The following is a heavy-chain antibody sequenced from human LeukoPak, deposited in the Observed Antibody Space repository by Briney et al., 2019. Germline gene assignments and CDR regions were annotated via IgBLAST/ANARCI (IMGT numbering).Heavy chain of an antibody. J-gene: IGHJ5*02. CDR1: GGSISSSSYY. V-gene: IGHV4-39*01. CDR3: ARHVGHYCSGGSCYSANWFDP. D-gene: IGHD2-15*01. Sequence: PSETLSLTCTVSGGSISSSSYYWGWIRQPPGKGLEWIGSIYYSGSTYYNPSLKSRVTISVDTSKNQFSLKLSSVTAADTAVYYCARHVGHYCSGGSCYSANWFDPWGRGTLVTVSS. CDR2: IYYSGST.